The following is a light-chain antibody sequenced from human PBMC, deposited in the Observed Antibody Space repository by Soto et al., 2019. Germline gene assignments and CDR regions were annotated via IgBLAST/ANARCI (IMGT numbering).Light chain of an antibody. CDR3: SSYTSSSTPHV. V-gene: IGLV2-14*01. CDR2: EVS. J-gene: IGLJ1*01. CDR1: SSDVGGYNY. Sequence: QSALTQPASVSGSPGQSITISCTGTSSDVGGYNYVSWYQQHPGKAPKLMIYEVSNRPSGVSNRFSGSKSGNTASLTISGLQAEDESDYYCSSYTSSSTPHVFGTGTKLTVL.